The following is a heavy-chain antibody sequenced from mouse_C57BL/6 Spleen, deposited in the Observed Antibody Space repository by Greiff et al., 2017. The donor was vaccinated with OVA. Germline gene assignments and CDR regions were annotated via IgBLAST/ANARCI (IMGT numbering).Heavy chain of an antibody. J-gene: IGHJ2*01. Sequence: EVQGVESGGGLVKPGGSLKLSCAASGFTFSDYGMHWVRQAPEKGLEWVAYISSGSSTIYYAATVKGRFTISRDNAKNTLFLQVTSLRSEDTAMYYCARTTTVVDFDYWGQGTTLTVSS. CDR3: ARTTTVVDFDY. D-gene: IGHD1-1*01. V-gene: IGHV5-17*01. CDR2: ISSGSSTI. CDR1: GFTFSDYG.